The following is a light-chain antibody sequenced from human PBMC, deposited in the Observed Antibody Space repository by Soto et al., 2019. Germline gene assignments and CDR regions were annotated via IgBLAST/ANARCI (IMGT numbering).Light chain of an antibody. J-gene: IGKJ1*01. V-gene: IGKV3-20*01. CDR2: GAS. CDR1: QSVSNNY. Sequence: EIVLTQSPGTLSLSPGERATLSCRASQSVSNNYLAWYQQKPGQAPRLLIYGASNRATGIPDSFSGSGSGTDFTLTISRLEPEDFAVYYCQQYGNSGTFGQGTKVEIK. CDR3: QQYGNSGT.